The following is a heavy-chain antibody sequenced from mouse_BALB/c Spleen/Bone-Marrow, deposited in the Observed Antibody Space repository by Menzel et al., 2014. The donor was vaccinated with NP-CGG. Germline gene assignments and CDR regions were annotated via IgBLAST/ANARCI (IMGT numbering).Heavy chain of an antibody. V-gene: IGHV1-87*01. CDR3: ARSGAMDY. Sequence: QVQLQQSGAELARPGASVKLSCKASGYTFTSYWVQWVKQRPGQGLEWIGAIYPGDGDTRYTQKFKGKATLTADKSSSTAYMQLSSLASEDSAVYYCARSGAMDYWGQGTSVTVSS. D-gene: IGHD3-2*02. CDR2: IYPGDGDT. J-gene: IGHJ4*01. CDR1: GYTFTSYW.